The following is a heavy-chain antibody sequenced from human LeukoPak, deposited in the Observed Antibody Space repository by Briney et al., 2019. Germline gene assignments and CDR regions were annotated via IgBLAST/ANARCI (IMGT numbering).Heavy chain of an antibody. CDR3: ARGPPPDFDC. Sequence: SETLSLTCTVSGGSISSSSYYWGWIRQPPGKGPEWIGSIYYSGSTYYNPSLKSRVTISVDTSKNQFSLKLSSVTAADTAVYYCARGPPPDFDCWGQGTLVTVSS. CDR1: GGSISSSSYY. J-gene: IGHJ4*02. V-gene: IGHV4-39*07. CDR2: IYYSGST.